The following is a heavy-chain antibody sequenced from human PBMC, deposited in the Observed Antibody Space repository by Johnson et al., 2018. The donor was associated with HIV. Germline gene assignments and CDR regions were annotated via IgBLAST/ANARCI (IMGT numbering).Heavy chain of an antibody. V-gene: IGHV3-13*01. J-gene: IGHJ3*02. CDR2: IGTAGDT. CDR3: ARASSIAARGADAFDI. CDR1: GFTFSSYD. Sequence: VESGGGLIKPGGSLRLSCAVSGFTFSSYDMHWVRQATGKVLEWVSAIGTAGDTYYPGYVTGRFTISRENAKNSLYLQMNSLRAGDTAVYYCARASSIAARGADAFDIWGQGTMVTVSS. D-gene: IGHD6-6*01.